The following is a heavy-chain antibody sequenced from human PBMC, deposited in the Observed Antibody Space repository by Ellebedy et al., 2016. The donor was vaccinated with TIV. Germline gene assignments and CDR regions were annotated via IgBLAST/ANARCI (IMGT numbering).Heavy chain of an antibody. CDR2: IYISGST. CDR1: GGSISSYY. V-gene: IGHV4-4*07. J-gene: IGHJ3*02. D-gene: IGHD5-24*01. Sequence: SETLSLTXTVSGGSISSYYWSWIRQPAGKGLEWIGRIYISGSTNYNPSFKSRVIMSVDTSKNQFSLNLRSVTAADTAVYYCARDHVEMATILSAFDIWGQGIMVTASS. CDR3: ARDHVEMATILSAFDI.